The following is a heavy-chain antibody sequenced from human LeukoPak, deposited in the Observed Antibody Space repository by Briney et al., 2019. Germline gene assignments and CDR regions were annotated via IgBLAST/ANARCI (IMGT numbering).Heavy chain of an antibody. D-gene: IGHD4-11*01. Sequence: SETLSLTCTVSGGSISSYYWSWIRQPPGQGLEWIGEINHSGSTNYNPSLKSRVTISVDASKNQFSLKLSSVTAADTAVYYCARTTTVTPYYFDYWGQGTLVTVSS. CDR3: ARTTTVTPYYFDY. J-gene: IGHJ4*02. CDR2: INHSGST. CDR1: GGSISSYY. V-gene: IGHV4-34*01.